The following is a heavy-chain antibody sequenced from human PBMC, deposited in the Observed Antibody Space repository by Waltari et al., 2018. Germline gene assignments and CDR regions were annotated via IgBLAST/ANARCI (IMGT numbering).Heavy chain of an antibody. V-gene: IGHV3-72*01. Sequence: EVHLVESGGGLVQPGGSLRLSCAASGFTFSDHYMDWVRQAPGKGLEGVGRTKNKRNGYTTKYAASGSGRFTISRDESENSVYLQMNSLKTEDTAVYFCGRWTSGSPDVWGQGTLVTVSS. CDR1: GFTFSDHY. CDR2: TKNKRNGYTT. CDR3: GRWTSGSPDV. D-gene: IGHD1-26*01. J-gene: IGHJ4*02.